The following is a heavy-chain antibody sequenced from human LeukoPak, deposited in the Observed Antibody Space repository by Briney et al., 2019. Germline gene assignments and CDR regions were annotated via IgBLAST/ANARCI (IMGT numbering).Heavy chain of an antibody. J-gene: IGHJ4*02. CDR1: GFTLSSHA. CDR3: ARDGYSNYWYLNL. D-gene: IGHD6-13*01. Sequence: GSLRLSCAASGFTLSSHAMHWVRQAPGMGLEWVAVISYDGSDKYYADSVKGRFTISRDNSKNTLDLQMNSLRADDTAVYYCARDGYSNYWYLNLWGQGTLVTVSS. CDR2: ISYDGSDK. V-gene: IGHV3-30*04.